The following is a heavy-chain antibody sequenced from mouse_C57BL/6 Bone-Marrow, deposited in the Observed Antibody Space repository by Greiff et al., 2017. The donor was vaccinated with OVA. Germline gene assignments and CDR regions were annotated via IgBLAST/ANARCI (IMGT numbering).Heavy chain of an antibody. V-gene: IGHV5-16*01. Sequence: EVKVVESEGGLVQPGSSMKLSCTASGFTFSDYYMAWVRQVPEQGLEWVANINYDGSSTYYLDSLKSRFIISRDTAKNILYLQMSSLKSEDTATYYCARGPLYYYGSSPWFAYWGKGTLVTVSA. J-gene: IGHJ3*01. CDR2: INYDGSST. D-gene: IGHD1-1*01. CDR3: ARGPLYYYGSSPWFAY. CDR1: GFTFSDYY.